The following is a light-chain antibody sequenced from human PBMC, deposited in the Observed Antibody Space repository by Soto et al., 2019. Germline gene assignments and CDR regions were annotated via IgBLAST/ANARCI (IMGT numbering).Light chain of an antibody. CDR2: EAT. CDR1: SGDVGTYDL. V-gene: IGLV2-23*02. CDR3: CSYAGGSNV. Sequence: QSALTQPASVSGSPGQSITISCTGTSGDVGTYDLVSWYQHHPGAAPKLMVYEATRRPSGISDRFSGSKSGNTASLTISGLQAEDEADYFCCSYAGGSNVFGTGTKLTVL. J-gene: IGLJ1*01.